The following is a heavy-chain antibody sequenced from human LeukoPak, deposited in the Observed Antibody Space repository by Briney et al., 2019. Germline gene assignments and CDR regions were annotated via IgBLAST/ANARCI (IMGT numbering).Heavy chain of an antibody. V-gene: IGHV4-59*01. Sequence: SETLSLTCTVSGGSISSYYWSWIRQPPGKGLEWIGYIYYSGSTNYNPSLKSRVTISVDTSKNQFSLKLSSVTAADTAVYYCARVAYCGGDCYAFDIWGQGTMVTVSS. J-gene: IGHJ3*02. D-gene: IGHD2-21*02. CDR1: GGSISSYY. CDR2: IYYSGST. CDR3: ARVAYCGGDCYAFDI.